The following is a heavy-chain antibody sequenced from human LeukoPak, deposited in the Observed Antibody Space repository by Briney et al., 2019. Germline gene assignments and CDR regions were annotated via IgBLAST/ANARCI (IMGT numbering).Heavy chain of an antibody. J-gene: IGHJ5*02. CDR1: GYTFTSYG. Sequence: ASVKVSCKASGYTFTSYGISWVRPAPGQGLEWMGWISAYNGNTNYAQKLQGRVTMTTDTSTSTAYMELRSLRSDDTAVYYCARTGSGYDLSFWFDPWGQGTLVTVSS. D-gene: IGHD5-12*01. CDR3: ARTGSGYDLSFWFDP. CDR2: ISAYNGNT. V-gene: IGHV1-18*01.